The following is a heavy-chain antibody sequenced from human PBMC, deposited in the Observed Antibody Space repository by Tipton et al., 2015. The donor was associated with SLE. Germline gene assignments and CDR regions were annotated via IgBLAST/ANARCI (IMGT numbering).Heavy chain of an antibody. Sequence: TLSLTCAVYGGSFSGYYWSWIRQPPGKGLEWIGEINHSGSTNYNPSLKSRVTISVDTSKNQFSLILRSVTAADTAVYYCASGILTGNAAFDTWGPGTMVTVSS. J-gene: IGHJ3*02. CDR2: INHSGST. CDR3: ASGILTGNAAFDT. CDR1: GGSFSGYY. V-gene: IGHV4-34*01. D-gene: IGHD3-9*01.